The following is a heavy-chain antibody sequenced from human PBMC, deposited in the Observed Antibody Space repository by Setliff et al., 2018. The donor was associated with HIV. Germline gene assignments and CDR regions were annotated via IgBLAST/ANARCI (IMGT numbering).Heavy chain of an antibody. D-gene: IGHD5-18*01. J-gene: IGHJ6*03. CDR2: VHNSGGT. CDR3: VRHTRDTSLAHYYYYIDV. Sequence: NPSETLSLTCTVSGASISSYYWGWIRQSPGKGLEWVGNVHNSGGTNYNPSLKSRVSISVDTSKNQFSLNVNSVTAPDTAVYYCVRHTRDTSLAHYYYYIDVWGKGTTVTVSS. V-gene: IGHV4-39*01. CDR1: GASISSYY.